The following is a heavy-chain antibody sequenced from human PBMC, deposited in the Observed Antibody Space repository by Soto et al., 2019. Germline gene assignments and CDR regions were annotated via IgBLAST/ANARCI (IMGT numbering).Heavy chain of an antibody. CDR1: GYTFSTYG. CDR3: ARDWRTPYYRSGRQYTDH. CDR2: ISAYNGDT. Sequence: GPSVKVSCKASGYTFSTYGINWVRQAPGQGPEWMGWISAYNGDTNYAQKLQGRVTLTTDTSTSTAYMELRSLRSDDTAVYYCARDWRTPYYRSGRQYTDHWGQGTLVTGST. J-gene: IGHJ5*02. V-gene: IGHV1-18*01. D-gene: IGHD3-10*01.